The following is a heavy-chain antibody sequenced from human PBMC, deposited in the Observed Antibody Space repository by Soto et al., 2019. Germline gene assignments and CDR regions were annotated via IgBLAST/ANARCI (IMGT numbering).Heavy chain of an antibody. D-gene: IGHD4-17*01. CDR3: AIDRAVTRAGGKDYYYYYGMDV. J-gene: IGHJ6*02. Sequence: PGGSLRLSCAASGFTFSSYGMHWVRQAPGKGLEWVAVISYDGSNKYYADSVKGRFTISRDNSKNTLYLQMNSLRAEDTAVYYCAIDRAVTRAGGKDYYYYYGMDVWGQGTTVTVSS. V-gene: IGHV3-30*03. CDR1: GFTFSSYG. CDR2: ISYDGSNK.